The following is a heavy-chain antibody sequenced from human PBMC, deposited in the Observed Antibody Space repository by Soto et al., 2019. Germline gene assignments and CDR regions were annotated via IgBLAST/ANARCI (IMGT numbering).Heavy chain of an antibody. D-gene: IGHD6-6*01. V-gene: IGHV4-39*01. CDR2: IYYSGRT. J-gene: IGHJ4*02. CDR1: GGSISSSSYY. CDR3: ASRYSSSSWVLHDY. Sequence: SETLSLTCTVSGGSISSSSYYWGWIPQPPGKGLEWIGSIYYSGRTYYNPSLKSRVTISVDTSKNQFSLELRSVTAADTAVYYCASRYSSSSWVLHDYWGQGTLVTVSS.